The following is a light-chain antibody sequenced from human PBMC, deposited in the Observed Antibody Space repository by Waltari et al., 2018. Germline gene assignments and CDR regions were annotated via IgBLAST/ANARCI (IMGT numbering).Light chain of an antibody. CDR2: KAS. V-gene: IGKV1-5*03. CDR3: QQYNSYSYT. CDR1: QSISSL. J-gene: IGKJ2*01. Sequence: DIQMTQSPSTLSASEGDRVTITCRASQSISSLLAWYQHKPGKAPKILIYKASSLKNAVPSRFSGSGSGTEFTLTISSLQPDDFATYYCQQYNSYSYTFGQGTKLGIK.